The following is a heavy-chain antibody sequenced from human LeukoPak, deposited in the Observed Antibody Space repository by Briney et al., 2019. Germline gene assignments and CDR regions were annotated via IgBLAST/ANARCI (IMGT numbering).Heavy chain of an antibody. V-gene: IGHV5-51*01. J-gene: IGHJ4*02. D-gene: IGHD5-18*01. Sequence: GESLKISCKGSGYTFTTYWTGWVRQMPGKGLEWMGIIFPDDSDTRYSPSFQGQDTISADKSISTAYLQWSSLKASDTAVYYCARQTVNTAGDYFDFWGQGTLVTVSP. CDR3: ARQTVNTAGDYFDF. CDR1: GYTFTTYW. CDR2: IFPDDSDT.